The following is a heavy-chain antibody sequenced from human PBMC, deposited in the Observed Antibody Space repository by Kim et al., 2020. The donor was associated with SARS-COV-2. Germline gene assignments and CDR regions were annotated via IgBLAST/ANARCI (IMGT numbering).Heavy chain of an antibody. Sequence: GGSLRLSCAASGFTFSSYAMSWVRQAPGKGLEWVSAISGSGGSTYYADSVKGRFTISRDNSKNTLYLQMNSLRAEDTAVYYCAKLWVVVITIPMIDYWGQGTLVTVSS. D-gene: IGHD3-22*01. CDR2: ISGSGGST. V-gene: IGHV3-23*01. CDR1: GFTFSSYA. CDR3: AKLWVVVITIPMIDY. J-gene: IGHJ4*02.